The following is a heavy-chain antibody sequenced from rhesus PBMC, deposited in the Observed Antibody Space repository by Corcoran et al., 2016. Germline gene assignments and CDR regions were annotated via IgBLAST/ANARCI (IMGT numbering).Heavy chain of an antibody. CDR3: ANSNSGYLDY. J-gene: IGHJ4*01. D-gene: IGHD4-23*01. Sequence: EVQLVQSGAEVEQPGASVKISCKASGFTFTDHSLPWVRKAPGKGLGWGGRGEPEDGEEIHEQKFQDRVTINADTAKDTAYMELSSLRSEDTAVYYCANSNSGYLDYWGQGVLVTVSS. CDR2: GEPEDGEE. V-gene: IGHV1-111*02. CDR1: GFTFTDHS.